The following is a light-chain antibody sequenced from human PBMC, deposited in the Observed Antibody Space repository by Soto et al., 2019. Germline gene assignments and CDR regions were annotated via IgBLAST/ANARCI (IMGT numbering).Light chain of an antibody. V-gene: IGKV3-20*01. CDR1: QSVSNSY. J-gene: IGKJ1*01. Sequence: EIVLTQSAGTLSLSPGERATLSCRAIQSVSNSYLAWYQQKPGQAPRPLISGASSRATGIPDRFSGSGSGTDFTLTISRLEPEDFAVYYCQQYGSSPWTFGQGTKVDIK. CDR3: QQYGSSPWT. CDR2: GAS.